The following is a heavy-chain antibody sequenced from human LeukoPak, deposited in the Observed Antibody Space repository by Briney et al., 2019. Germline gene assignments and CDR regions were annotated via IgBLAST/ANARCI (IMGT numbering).Heavy chain of an antibody. V-gene: IGHV4-4*07. J-gene: IGHJ4*02. CDR2: IYTSGST. Sequence: SETLSLTCTLSVGSITIYYGSCSRQPAGKGLEWIGRIYTSGSTNDNPSLASRINMSLDTSKNQFSLKMSSVTAADTSLYYCARGVVMVPATYFDYWGRGTLVTVSS. D-gene: IGHD2-15*01. CDR1: VGSITIYY. CDR3: ARGVVMVPATYFDY.